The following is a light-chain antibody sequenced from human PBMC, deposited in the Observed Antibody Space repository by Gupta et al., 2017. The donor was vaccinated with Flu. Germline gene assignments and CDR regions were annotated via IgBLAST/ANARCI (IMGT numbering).Light chain of an antibody. CDR1: QSVSSN. Sequence: EIVMTQSPATLSVSPGERATLSCRASQSVSSNLAWYQQKPGQAPRLLIYGASTRATGITARVSGSGSGTEFTLTISSLQSEDCAVYYCQQYNNWPVTFGQGTKVEIK. V-gene: IGKV3-15*01. CDR3: QQYNNWPVT. J-gene: IGKJ1*01. CDR2: GAS.